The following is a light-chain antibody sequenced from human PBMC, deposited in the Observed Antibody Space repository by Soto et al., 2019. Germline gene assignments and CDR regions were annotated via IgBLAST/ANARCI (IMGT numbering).Light chain of an antibody. V-gene: IGKV1D-13*01. CDR3: QQFNNCPFT. J-gene: IGKJ4*01. Sequence: AIQLTQSPSSLSASVGDRVTITCRASQGISSALAWYQQKPGKAPKLLIHDASSLEVGVPSRFSGSGSGTDFTLTISSLQPEDVATYYCQQFNNCPFTFGGGTRVEIK. CDR2: DAS. CDR1: QGISSA.